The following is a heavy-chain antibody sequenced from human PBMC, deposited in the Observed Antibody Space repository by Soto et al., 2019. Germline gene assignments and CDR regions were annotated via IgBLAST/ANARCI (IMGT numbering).Heavy chain of an antibody. CDR1: GFPFSSYW. CDR2: IKQDGSEK. D-gene: IGHD2-2*01. Sequence: GGSLRLSCAASGFPFSSYWMSWVRQDPGKGLEWVANIKQDGSEKYYVDSVKGRFTISRDNAKNSLYLQMNSLRAEDTAVYYCARDVRSTIVVVPAASYYYYYYMDVWGKGTTVTVSS. V-gene: IGHV3-7*01. J-gene: IGHJ6*03. CDR3: ARDVRSTIVVVPAASYYYYYYMDV.